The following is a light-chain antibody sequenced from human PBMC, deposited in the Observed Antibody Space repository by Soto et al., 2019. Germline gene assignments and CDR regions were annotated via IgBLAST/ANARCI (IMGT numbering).Light chain of an antibody. Sequence: DIQMTQSPSTLSASVGDRVTITCRASQSISTWLAWYQQKPGKAPKLLIYKASSLESGVPSRFSGSASGTEFTLTISSLQPDDFATYYCQQYNSDSLLTFGGGTKVEIK. J-gene: IGKJ4*01. V-gene: IGKV1-5*03. CDR1: QSISTW. CDR2: KAS. CDR3: QQYNSDSLLT.